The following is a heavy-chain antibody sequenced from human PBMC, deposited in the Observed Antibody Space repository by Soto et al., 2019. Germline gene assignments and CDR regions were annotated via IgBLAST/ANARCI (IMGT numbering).Heavy chain of an antibody. J-gene: IGHJ3*02. Sequence: PGGSLRLSCAASGFTFSDYYMSWIRQAPGKGLEWVSYISSSVSTIYYADSVKGRFTISRDNAKNSLYLQMNSLRAEDTAVYYCQGSGYYGSGTAHGAFDIWGQGTMVTVSS. CDR2: ISSSVSTI. CDR3: QGSGYYGSGTAHGAFDI. V-gene: IGHV3-11*01. D-gene: IGHD3-10*01. CDR1: GFTFSDYY.